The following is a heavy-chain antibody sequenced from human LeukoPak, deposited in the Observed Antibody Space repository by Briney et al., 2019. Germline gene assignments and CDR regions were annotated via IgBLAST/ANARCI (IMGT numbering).Heavy chain of an antibody. V-gene: IGHV3-21*01. CDR2: ISSSSRYI. CDR1: GFTFSSYS. J-gene: IGHJ4*02. Sequence: GGSLRLSCAASGFTFSSYSMHWVRQAPGKGLEWVSSISSSSRYIYYADSVKGRFTISRDNAKNSLYLQMNSLRAEDTAVYYCARAVEAIAARPDFDYWGQGTLVTVSS. D-gene: IGHD6-6*01. CDR3: ARAVEAIAARPDFDY.